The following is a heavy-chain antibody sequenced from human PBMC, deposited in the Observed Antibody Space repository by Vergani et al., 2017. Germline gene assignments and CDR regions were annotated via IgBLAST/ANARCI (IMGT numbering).Heavy chain of an antibody. CDR2: ISGSGGST. V-gene: IGHV3-23*01. D-gene: IGHD3-16*01. Sequence: EVQLLESGGGLVQPGGSLRLSCAASGFTFSSYAMSWVRQAPGKGVEWVSAISGSGGSTYYADSVKGRFTISRDNSKNTLFLQMKSLRAEDTALYYCAKGKGGADFDYWGQGTLVTVSA. CDR3: AKGKGGADFDY. CDR1: GFTFSSYA. J-gene: IGHJ4*02.